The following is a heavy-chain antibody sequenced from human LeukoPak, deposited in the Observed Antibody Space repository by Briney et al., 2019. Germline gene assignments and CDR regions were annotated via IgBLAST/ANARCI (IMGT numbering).Heavy chain of an antibody. D-gene: IGHD5-18*01. Sequence: GGSLRLSCAASGSTFSRYAMSWVRQAPGKGLEWLSAISESDGSTYYADSVKGRFTISRDNSKNTLYLQMNSLGADDTAVYFCAKDISQGYTFGSIEEDYWGQGTLVTVSS. CDR2: ISESDGST. CDR3: AKDISQGYTFGSIEEDY. CDR1: GSTFSRYA. V-gene: IGHV3-23*01. J-gene: IGHJ4*02.